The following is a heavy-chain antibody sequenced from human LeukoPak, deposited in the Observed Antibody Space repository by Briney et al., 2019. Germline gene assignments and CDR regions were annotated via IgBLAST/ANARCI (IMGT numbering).Heavy chain of an antibody. CDR1: GVSFSSYA. CDR3: AKDREYQLLSVN. D-gene: IGHD2-2*01. J-gene: IGHJ4*02. Sequence: GRSLRLSGAASGVSFSSYAMSWARQAPEKGLEWVSAISGSGGSTYYADSVKGRFTISRDNSKNTLYLQMNSLRAEDTAVYYCAKDREYQLLSVNWGQGTLVTVSS. V-gene: IGHV3-23*01. CDR2: ISGSGGST.